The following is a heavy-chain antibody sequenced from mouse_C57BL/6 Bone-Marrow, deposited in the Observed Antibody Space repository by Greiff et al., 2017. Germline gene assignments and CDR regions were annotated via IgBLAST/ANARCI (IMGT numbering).Heavy chain of an antibody. CDR2: INPSSGYT. V-gene: IGHV1-4*01. CDR3: GRDDYQFAY. J-gene: IGHJ3*01. D-gene: IGHD2-4*01. Sequence: VQLLQSGAELARPGASVKMSCKASGYTFTSYTMHWVKQRPGQGLEWIGYINPSSGYTKYNQKFKDKATLTADKSSSTAYMQLSSLTSEDSAVYYCGRDDYQFAYWGKGTLVTVSA. CDR1: GYTFTSYT.